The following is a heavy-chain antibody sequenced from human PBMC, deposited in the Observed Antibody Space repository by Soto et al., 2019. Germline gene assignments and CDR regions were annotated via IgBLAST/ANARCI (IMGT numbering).Heavy chain of an antibody. V-gene: IGHV3-21*01. J-gene: IGHJ4*02. CDR2: ITSASFI. CDR1: GFTFSTYT. Sequence: SGGSLRLSCAASGFTFSTYTIHWVRQAPGKGLEWVSSITSASFIKYADSVKGRFTISRDNAKNSLYLQMNSLRAEDTALYYCARVSDFFGDTLDYWGQGTLVTVSS. D-gene: IGHD4-17*01. CDR3: ARVSDFFGDTLDY.